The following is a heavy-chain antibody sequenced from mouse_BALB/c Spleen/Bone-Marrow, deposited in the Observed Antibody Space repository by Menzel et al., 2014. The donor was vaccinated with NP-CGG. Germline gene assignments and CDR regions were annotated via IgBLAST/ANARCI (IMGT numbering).Heavy chain of an antibody. D-gene: IGHD2-14*01. V-gene: IGHV1-14*01. J-gene: IGHJ2*01. CDR2: INPYNDGT. Sequence: VQLKESGPELVKPGASVKMSCKASGYTFTSYVMHWVKQKPGQGLEWIGYINPYNDGTKYNEKFKGKATLTSDKSSSTAYMELSSLTSDDSAVYYCAKVDNYRYDFDYWGQGTTLTVSS. CDR1: GYTFTSYV. CDR3: AKVDNYRYDFDY.